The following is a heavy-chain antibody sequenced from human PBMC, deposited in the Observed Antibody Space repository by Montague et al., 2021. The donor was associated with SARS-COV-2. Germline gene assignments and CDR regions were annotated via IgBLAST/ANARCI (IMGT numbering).Heavy chain of an antibody. Sequence: RLSCAASGFTFSSYAMHWVRQAPGKGLEWVAVISYDGSNKYYADSVKGRFTISRDNSKNTLYLQMNSLRAEDTAVYYCARELPGAPFIWGQGTMVTVSS. V-gene: IGHV3-30*04. D-gene: IGHD1-26*01. CDR2: ISYDGSNK. CDR3: ARELPGAPFI. CDR1: GFTFSSYA. J-gene: IGHJ3*02.